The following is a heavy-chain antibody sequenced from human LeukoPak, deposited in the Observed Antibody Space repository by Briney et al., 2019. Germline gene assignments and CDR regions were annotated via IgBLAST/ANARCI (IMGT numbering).Heavy chain of an antibody. J-gene: IGHJ4*02. CDR3: ARDEGVSFDY. CDR1: GFTFSAYN. CDR2: ISSSSNYI. V-gene: IGHV3-21*01. Sequence: GESLRLSCAASGFTFSAYNMNWVRQAPGKGLEWVSSISSSSNYIYYADSLKGRFTISRDNAKNSLYLQMNSLRAEDTAVYYCARDEGVSFDYWGPGTLVTVSS.